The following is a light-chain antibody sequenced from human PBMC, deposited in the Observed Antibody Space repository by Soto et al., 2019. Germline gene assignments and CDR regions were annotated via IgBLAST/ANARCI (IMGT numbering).Light chain of an antibody. CDR3: QQYNNWPLT. CDR2: GAS. V-gene: IGKV3-15*01. CDR1: QSVSSN. Sequence: EIVMTQSPATLSVSPGERATLSCRASQSVSSNLAWYQQKPGQAPRLLIYGASTRATGIPARFSGSGSGTEFNLTISSLQSEDFADYYCQQYNNWPLTFGGGTKVEIK. J-gene: IGKJ4*01.